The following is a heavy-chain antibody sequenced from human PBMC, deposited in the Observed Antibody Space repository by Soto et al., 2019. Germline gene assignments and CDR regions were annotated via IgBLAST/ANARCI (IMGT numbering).Heavy chain of an antibody. Sequence: ASVKVSCKASGYTFTSYGISWVRQAPGQGLEWMGWISGCNGNTKYAQKFQGRVTITRDTSASTAYMELSSLRSEDTAVYYCARVSGWYHLDYWGQGTLVTVSS. J-gene: IGHJ4*02. CDR1: GYTFTSYG. CDR2: ISGCNGNT. CDR3: ARVSGWYHLDY. D-gene: IGHD6-19*01. V-gene: IGHV1-18*01.